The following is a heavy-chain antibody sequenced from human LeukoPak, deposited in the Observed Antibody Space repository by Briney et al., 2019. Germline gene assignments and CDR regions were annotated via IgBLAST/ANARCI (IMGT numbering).Heavy chain of an antibody. J-gene: IGHJ4*02. D-gene: IGHD3-16*01. CDR3: ASCGRYGY. V-gene: IGHV3-30*04. CDR2: ISFDGRDK. CDR1: GFIFNNNA. Sequence: PGKSLRLSCAASGFIFNNNAIHWVRQAPGKGLEWVAVISFDGRDKHHADSVKGRFTISRDNSKNTLYLQMNSLRAEDTAVYYCASCGRYGYWGQGTLVTVSS.